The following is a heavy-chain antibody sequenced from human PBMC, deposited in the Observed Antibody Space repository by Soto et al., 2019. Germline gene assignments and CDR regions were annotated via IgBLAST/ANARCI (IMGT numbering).Heavy chain of an antibody. CDR3: ARQMEEAAGLHYFDY. V-gene: IGHV5-51*01. J-gene: IGHJ4*02. Sequence: GESLKIPCKGSGYSFTSYCIGWVRPMPGKGLEWMGIIYPGDCDTRYSPSFQGQVTISADKSISTAYLQRSSLRAADTAMYYCARQMEEAAGLHYFDYWGQGTLVTVSS. CDR2: IYPGDCDT. D-gene: IGHD6-13*01. CDR1: GYSFTSYC.